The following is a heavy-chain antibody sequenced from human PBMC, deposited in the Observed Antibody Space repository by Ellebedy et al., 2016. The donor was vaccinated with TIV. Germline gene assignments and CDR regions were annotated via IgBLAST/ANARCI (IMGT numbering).Heavy chain of an antibody. Sequence: SETLSLXXSVSGASISRSSHYWGWVRQSPEKGLEWMASIYYSGSTYYNPSLRSRLTISMDTSKNEFSLKVTSVTAADTAVYYCATPDYWGQGIRVTVSS. J-gene: IGHJ4*02. V-gene: IGHV4-39*07. CDR3: ATPDY. CDR2: IYYSGST. CDR1: GASISRSSHY.